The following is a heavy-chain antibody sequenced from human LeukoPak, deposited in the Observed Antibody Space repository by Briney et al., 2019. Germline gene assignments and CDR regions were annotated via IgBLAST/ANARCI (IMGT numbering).Heavy chain of an antibody. J-gene: IGHJ3*02. CDR3: ARDNPPGRVVRGVIMLPNDAFDI. Sequence: PSETLSLTCTVSGGSISSSSYYWGWIRQPPGKGLEWIGSIYYSGSTYYNPSLKSRVTISVDTSKNQFSLKLSSVTAADTAVYYCARDNPPGRVVRGVIMLPNDAFDIWGQGTMVTVSS. CDR1: GGSISSSSYY. CDR2: IYYSGST. D-gene: IGHD3-10*01. V-gene: IGHV4-39*07.